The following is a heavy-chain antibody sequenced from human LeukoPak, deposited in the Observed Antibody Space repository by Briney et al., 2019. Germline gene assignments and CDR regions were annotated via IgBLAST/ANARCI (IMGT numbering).Heavy chain of an antibody. CDR1: GGSISSSSYY. CDR3: ARHEGDYLWIVPPNDY. CDR2: IYYSGST. V-gene: IGHV4-39*01. Sequence: SETLSLTCTASGGSISSSSYYWGWIRQPPGKGLEWIGSIYYSGSTYYNPSLKSRVTISVDTSKNQFSLKLSSVTAADTAVYYCARHEGDYLWIVPPNDYWGQGTLVTVSS. D-gene: IGHD4-11*01. J-gene: IGHJ4*02.